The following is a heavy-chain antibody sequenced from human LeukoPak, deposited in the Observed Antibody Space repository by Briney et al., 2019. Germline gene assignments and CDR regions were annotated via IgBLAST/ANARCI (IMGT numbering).Heavy chain of an antibody. D-gene: IGHD1-14*01. CDR2: IYSSGST. CDR1: GGTFTSYY. Sequence: SGTLSLTCTASGGTFTSYYRSWIRQPPGKGLGWIGLIYSSGSTTYNPSLRSRLTISVHTTKNKFSLILTSVTAADTAVYYCAGHFKHVRSGTQPWFDAWGEATLLT. J-gene: IGHJ5*01. CDR3: AGHFKHVRSGTQPWFDA. V-gene: IGHV4-4*09.